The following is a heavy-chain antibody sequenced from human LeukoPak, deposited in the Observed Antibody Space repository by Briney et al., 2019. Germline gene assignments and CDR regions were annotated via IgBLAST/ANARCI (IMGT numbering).Heavy chain of an antibody. V-gene: IGHV3-20*04. J-gene: IGHJ4*02. CDR2: INWNGGST. CDR3: VRDRVEWAYSIQSLHDY. CDR1: GFMFDDFG. Sequence: GGSLRLSCAASGFMFDDFGMSWVRQAPGKGLEWVSGINWNGGSTGYADSVKGRFTISRDNAKNSLYLQMNSLRAEDTALYYCVRDRVEWAYSIQSLHDYWGQGTLVTVSS. D-gene: IGHD3-16*02.